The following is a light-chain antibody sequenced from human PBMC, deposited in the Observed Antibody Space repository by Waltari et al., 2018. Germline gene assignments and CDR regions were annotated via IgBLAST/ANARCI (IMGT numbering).Light chain of an antibody. CDR2: LSS. V-gene: IGKV1-16*01. CDR1: QGVSHY. CDR3: LQYSTYPWT. J-gene: IGKJ1*01. Sequence: DIQMTQSPSSLPASIGDRVTITCRASQGVSHYLVWFQQKPGKATKSLIYLSSTLDRGVPSRFSGSGYATDFTLTINSLQPEDFATYYCLQYSTYPWTLGQGTKVEI.